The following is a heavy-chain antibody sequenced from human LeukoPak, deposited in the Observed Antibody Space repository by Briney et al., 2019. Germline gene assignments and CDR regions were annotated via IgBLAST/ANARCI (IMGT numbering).Heavy chain of an antibody. Sequence: GGSLRLSCVVSGFTFNRSWMNWVRQAPGKGLEWVANMDPSGTQKRYVDSVTGRFTISKDNPGTSLYLEMNSLRADDTAIYYCAIRASDNYWGQGTLVTVSS. CDR1: GFTFNRSW. CDR3: AIRASDNY. CDR2: MDPSGTQK. J-gene: IGHJ4*02. D-gene: IGHD3-10*01. V-gene: IGHV3-7*01.